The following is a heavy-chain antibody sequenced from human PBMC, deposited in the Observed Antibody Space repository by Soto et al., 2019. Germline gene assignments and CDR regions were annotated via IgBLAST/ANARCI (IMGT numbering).Heavy chain of an antibody. J-gene: IGHJ5*02. V-gene: IGHV4-4*02. D-gene: IGHD5-18*01. CDR3: ARVGYSYGYEDNWFDP. CDR2: IYHSGST. Sequence: SETLSLTCAVSGGSISSSNWWSWVRQPPGKGLEWIGEIYHSGSTNYNPSLKSRVTISVDKSKNQFSLKLSSVTAADTAVYYCARVGYSYGYEDNWFDPWGQGTLVTVSS. CDR1: GGSISSSNW.